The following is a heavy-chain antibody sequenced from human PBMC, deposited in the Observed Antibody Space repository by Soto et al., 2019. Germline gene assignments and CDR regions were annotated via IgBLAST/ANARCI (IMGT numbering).Heavy chain of an antibody. Sequence: GASVKVSGKASEYTFTSYAMHLVRKAPGQRLEWMGWINAGNGNTKYSQKFQGRVTITRDTSASTAYMELSSLRSEDTAVYYCARGPNPYYFDYWGQGTLVTVSS. V-gene: IGHV1-3*01. CDR2: INAGNGNT. CDR1: EYTFTSYA. CDR3: ARGPNPYYFDY. J-gene: IGHJ4*02.